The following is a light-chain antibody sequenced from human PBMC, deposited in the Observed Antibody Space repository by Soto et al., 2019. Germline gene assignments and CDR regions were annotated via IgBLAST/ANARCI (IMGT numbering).Light chain of an antibody. CDR1: SSDVGGYNY. V-gene: IGLV2-14*01. J-gene: IGLJ1*01. Sequence: QSVLTQPASVSESPGQSITISCTGTSSDVGGYNYVSWYQQHPGKAPKLLIYEVISRPPGVSDRFSGSKSGTSATLGITGSQTGEEADYYCGSWDRSLSAYVFGTGTKVTV. CDR2: EVI. CDR3: GSWDRSLSAYV.